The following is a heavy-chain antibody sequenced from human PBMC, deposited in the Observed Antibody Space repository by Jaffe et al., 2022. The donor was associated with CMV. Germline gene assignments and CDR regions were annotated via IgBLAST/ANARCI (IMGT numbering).Heavy chain of an antibody. Sequence: EVQLVESGGGLVQPGGSLRLSCAASGFTFSSYWMSWVRQAPGKGLEWVANIKQDGSEKYYVDSVKGRFTISRDNAKNSLYLQMNSLRAEDTAVYYCARDHSVWGSYRYNDAFDIWGQGTMVTVSS. CDR1: GFTFSSYW. V-gene: IGHV3-7*03. CDR2: IKQDGSEK. D-gene: IGHD3-16*02. CDR3: ARDHSVWGSYRYNDAFDI. J-gene: IGHJ3*02.